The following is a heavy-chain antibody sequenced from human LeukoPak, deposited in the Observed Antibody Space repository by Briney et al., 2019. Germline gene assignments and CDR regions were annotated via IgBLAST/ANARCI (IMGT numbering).Heavy chain of an antibody. J-gene: IGHJ4*02. V-gene: IGHV1-2*02. Sequence: GYSVKVSCNASGYTFTGSYPPTVRQAPGHRLECMGWINPDSGGTNHAPKIQGRVTMTRVTAISVAYMELNRLRSDDTAVYYGARGWQWWDCWGQGTLVTVSS. CDR2: INPDSGGT. CDR3: ARGWQWWDC. CDR1: GYTFTGSY. D-gene: IGHD2-15*01.